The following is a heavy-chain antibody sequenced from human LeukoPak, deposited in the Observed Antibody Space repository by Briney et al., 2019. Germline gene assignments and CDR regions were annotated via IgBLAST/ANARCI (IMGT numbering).Heavy chain of an antibody. D-gene: IGHD2-15*01. V-gene: IGHV3-21*01. CDR1: GFTFSSYS. J-gene: IGHJ4*02. Sequence: GGSLRLSCAASGFTFSSYSMNWVRQAPGKGLEWVSSISSSSSYIYYADPVKGRFTISGDNAKNSLYLQMNSLRAEDTAVYYCARDLGSSSAFDYWGQGTLATVSS. CDR3: ARDLGSSSAFDY. CDR2: ISSSSSYI.